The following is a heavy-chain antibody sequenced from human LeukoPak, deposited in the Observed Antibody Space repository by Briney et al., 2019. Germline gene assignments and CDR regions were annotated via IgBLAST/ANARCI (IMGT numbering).Heavy chain of an antibody. V-gene: IGHV3-23*01. CDR1: GFTFGSYA. CDR2: ISGSGGST. CDR3: AKFVRGGVRRPYYFDY. Sequence: PGGSLRLSCAASGFTFGSYAMSWVRQAPGKGLEWVSAISGSGGSTYYADSVKGRFTISRDNSKNTLYLQMNSLRAEDTAVYYCAKFVRGGVRRPYYFDYWGQGTLVTVSS. J-gene: IGHJ4*02. D-gene: IGHD3-10*01.